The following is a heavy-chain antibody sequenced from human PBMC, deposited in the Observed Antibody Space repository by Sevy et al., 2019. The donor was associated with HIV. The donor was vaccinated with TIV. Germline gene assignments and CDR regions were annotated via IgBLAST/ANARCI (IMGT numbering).Heavy chain of an antibody. D-gene: IGHD3-16*02. V-gene: IGHV4-39*01. CDR3: ARQSFGGVITRQNFDS. Sequence: SETLSLTCSVSGASISTSSYYWGWIRQPPGKGLEWIGGMHYTGSTYYTPSLQTRVTVSIDTSKNQFSLNLSSVTAADTAVYFCARQSFGGVITRQNFDSWGQGTLVTVSS. CDR1: GASISTSSYY. CDR2: MHYTGST. J-gene: IGHJ5*01.